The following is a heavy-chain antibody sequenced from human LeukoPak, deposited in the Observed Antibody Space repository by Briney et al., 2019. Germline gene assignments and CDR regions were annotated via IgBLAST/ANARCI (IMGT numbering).Heavy chain of an antibody. CDR2: IYYSGST. CDR3: ARQDSSSWYRADFDY. D-gene: IGHD6-13*01. CDR1: GGSISSSSYY. J-gene: IGHJ4*02. V-gene: IGHV4-39*01. Sequence: SETLSLTCTVSGGSISSSSYYWGWIRQLPGMGLEWIGNIYYSGSTYYNPSLKSRVTISVDTSKNQFSLKLSSVTAADTAVYYCARQDSSSWYRADFDYWGQGTLVTVSS.